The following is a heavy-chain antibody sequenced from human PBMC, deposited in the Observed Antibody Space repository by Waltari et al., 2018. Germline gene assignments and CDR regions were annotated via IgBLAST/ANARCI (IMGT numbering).Heavy chain of an antibody. CDR2: ISGSGGST. J-gene: IGHJ4*02. CDR3: AKEGVAARVWGGYYFDY. CDR1: GFTFSSYA. Sequence: EVQLVESGGGLVQPGGSLRLSCAASGFTFSSYAMSWLRQAPGKGLEWVSAISGSGGSTYYADSVKGRFTISRDNSKNTLYLQMNSLRAEDTAVYYCAKEGVAARVWGGYYFDYWGQGTLVTVSS. V-gene: IGHV3-23*04. D-gene: IGHD6-6*01.